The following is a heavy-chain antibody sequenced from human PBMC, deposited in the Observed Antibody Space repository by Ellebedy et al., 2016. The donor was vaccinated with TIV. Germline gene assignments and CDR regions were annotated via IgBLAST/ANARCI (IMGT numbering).Heavy chain of an antibody. J-gene: IGHJ6*02. D-gene: IGHD3-10*02. V-gene: IGHV3-11*01. CDR1: GFAFSGYA. CDR3: ASVHYFGLNF. CDR2: ISSSGIPL. Sequence: GGSLRLSXAASGFAFSGYAMSWVRQAPGKGLEWVSFISSSGIPLYYGDSVKGRFTVSRDTAQNSIYMQLNNLRAEDTAVYYCASVHYFGLNFWGQGTTVTVSS.